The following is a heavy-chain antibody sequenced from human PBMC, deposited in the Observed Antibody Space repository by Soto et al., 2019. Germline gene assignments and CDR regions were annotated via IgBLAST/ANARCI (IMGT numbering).Heavy chain of an antibody. CDR2: IYYSGST. V-gene: IGHV4-59*01. CDR1: GGSFSSYY. D-gene: IGHD3-16*01. J-gene: IGHJ5*02. Sequence: SGTLSLTCTVSGGSFSSYYWSWIRQPPGKGLEWIGYIYYSGSTNYNPSLKSRVTISVDTSKNQFSLKLSSVTAADTAVYYCARGGSSDGGKWFDPWGQGTLVTVSS. CDR3: ARGGSSDGGKWFDP.